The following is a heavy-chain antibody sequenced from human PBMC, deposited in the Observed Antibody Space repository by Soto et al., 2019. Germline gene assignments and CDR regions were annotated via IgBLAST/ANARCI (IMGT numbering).Heavy chain of an antibody. Sequence: VGSLRLSCAPSGFTFSTSCMHWVGQAPGKGLECVAILNQDGSREHYVDSVKGRFTISRDNAQNSLSLQMHSLRAEDTAVYYCARDPGWGAFDIWGQGTMVTVSS. V-gene: IGHV3-7*01. J-gene: IGHJ3*02. D-gene: IGHD1-26*01. CDR3: ARDPGWGAFDI. CDR2: LNQDGSRE. CDR1: GFTFSTSC.